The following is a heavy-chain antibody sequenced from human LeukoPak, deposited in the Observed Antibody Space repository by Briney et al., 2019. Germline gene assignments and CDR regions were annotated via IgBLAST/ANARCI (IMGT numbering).Heavy chain of an antibody. J-gene: IGHJ6*04. CDR1: GYTFTSYY. CDR3: ARAERYCSGGSCVNMDV. CDR2: INPSGGST. V-gene: IGHV1-46*01. D-gene: IGHD2-15*01. Sequence: GASVKVSRKASGYTFTSYYMHWVRQAPGQGLEWMGIINPSGGSTSYAQKFQGRVTMTRDTSTSTVYMELSSLRSEDTAVYYCARAERYCSGGSCVNMDVWGKGTTVTISS.